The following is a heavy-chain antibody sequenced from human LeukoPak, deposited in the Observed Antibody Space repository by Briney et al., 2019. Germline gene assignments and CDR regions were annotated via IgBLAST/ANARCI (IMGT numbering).Heavy chain of an antibody. CDR1: GFTFSSYG. Sequence: GGSLRLSCAASGFTFSSYGMHWVRQAPGKGLEWVSSISSSSSYIYYADSVKGRFTISRDNAKNSLYLQMNSLRAEDTAVYYCAKDYAVGSIDYWGQGTLVTVSS. V-gene: IGHV3-21*01. CDR3: AKDYAVGSIDY. D-gene: IGHD3-16*01. J-gene: IGHJ4*02. CDR2: ISSSSSYI.